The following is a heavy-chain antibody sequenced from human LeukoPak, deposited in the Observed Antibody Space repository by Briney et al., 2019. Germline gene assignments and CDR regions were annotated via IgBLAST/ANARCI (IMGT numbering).Heavy chain of an antibody. V-gene: IGHV3-74*03. D-gene: IGHD1-26*01. CDR3: ARDIGYSGSFFADN. CDR1: GLTFSRHW. Sequence: GGSLRLSCAASGLTFSRHWMHWVRQAPGKGLVWVSRINSDGSTTTYADSVKGRFTISRDNAKNTLYLQMNSLRAEDTAVYYCARDIGYSGSFFADNWGQGTLVTVSS. J-gene: IGHJ4*02. CDR2: INSDGSTT.